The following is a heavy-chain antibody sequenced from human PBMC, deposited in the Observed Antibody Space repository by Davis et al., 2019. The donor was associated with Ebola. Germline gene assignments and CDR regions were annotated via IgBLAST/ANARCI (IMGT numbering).Heavy chain of an antibody. J-gene: IGHJ6*02. CDR1: GGSFSGYY. CDR2: IYYSGST. V-gene: IGHV4-59*01. CDR3: ARETYYYYGMDV. Sequence: MPSETLSLTCAVYGGSFSGYYWSWIRQPPGKGLEWIGYIYYSGSTNYNPSLKSRVTISVDTSKNQFSLKLSSVTAADTAVYYCARETYYYYGMDVWGQGTTVTVSS.